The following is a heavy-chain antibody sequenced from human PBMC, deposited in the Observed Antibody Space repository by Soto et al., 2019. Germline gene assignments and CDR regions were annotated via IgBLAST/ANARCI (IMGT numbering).Heavy chain of an antibody. CDR3: ARGSGFTHPREEIDGYNSQDYYYGLDV. V-gene: IGHV4-30-4*01. J-gene: IGHJ6*02. CDR1: GGSISSGDYY. CDR2: IYYSGST. Sequence: QVQLQESGPGLVKPSETLSLTCTVSGGSISSGDYYWSWIRQPPGKGLEWIGYIYYSGSTSYNASLKSRTSISADPSNNQFSLKLHSLTAADTAVYFCARGSGFTHPREEIDGYNSQDYYYGLDVWGQGTTVTVSS. D-gene: IGHD5-12*01.